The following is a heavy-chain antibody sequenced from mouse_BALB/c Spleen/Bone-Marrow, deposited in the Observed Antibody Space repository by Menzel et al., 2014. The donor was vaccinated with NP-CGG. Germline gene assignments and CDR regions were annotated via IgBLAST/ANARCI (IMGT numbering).Heavy chain of an antibody. CDR2: IDPYYGGT. CDR3: ARNHCGSNSLGY. CDR1: GYSFTGYN. J-gene: IGHJ3*01. D-gene: IGHD1-1*01. Sequence: HLVESGPELEKPGASVKISCKASGYSFTGYNMNWVKQSVGRSLEWIGNIDPYYGGTSYNQKFRGKATLTVDKSSSTAYMQLTSVTSEYAAVYYCARNHCGSNSLGYWGQGTLVTVSA. V-gene: IGHV1S135*01.